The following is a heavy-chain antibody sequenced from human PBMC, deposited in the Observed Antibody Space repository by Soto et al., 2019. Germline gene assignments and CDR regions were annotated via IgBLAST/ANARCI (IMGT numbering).Heavy chain of an antibody. Sequence: ASVKVSCKASGYTFTSYGISWVRQAPGQGLEWMGWISAYNGNTNYAQKLQGRVTMTTDTSTSTAYMELRSLRSDDTAVYYCARARRPYDFWSGSQDTLEWYMDVWGKGTTVTVSS. CDR2: ISAYNGNT. J-gene: IGHJ6*03. D-gene: IGHD3-3*01. CDR3: ARARRPYDFWSGSQDTLEWYMDV. V-gene: IGHV1-18*01. CDR1: GYTFTSYG.